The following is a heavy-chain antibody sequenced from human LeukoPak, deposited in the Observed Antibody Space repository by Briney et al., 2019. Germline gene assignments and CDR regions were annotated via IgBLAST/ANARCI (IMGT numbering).Heavy chain of an antibody. J-gene: IGHJ4*02. CDR2: IYYSGST. CDR3: ARASYSSGWWAFDY. V-gene: IGHV4-39*07. Sequence: PSETLSLTCTVSGGSISSSSYYWGWIRQPPGKGLEWIGSIYYSGSTYYNPSLKSRVTISVDTSKNQFSLKLSSVTAADTAVYYCARASYSSGWWAFDYWGQGTLVTVSS. D-gene: IGHD6-19*01. CDR1: GGSISSSSYY.